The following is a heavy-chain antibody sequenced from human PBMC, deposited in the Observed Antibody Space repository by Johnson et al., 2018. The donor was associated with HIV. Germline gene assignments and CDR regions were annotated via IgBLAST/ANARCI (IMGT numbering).Heavy chain of an antibody. CDR2: IYTGGST. CDR1: GFTFSNVW. Sequence: VQLVESGGGLVKPGGSLRLSCAASGFTFSNVWMTWVRQAPGKGLEWVSVIYTGGSTYYADPVRGRFTISRDNSKNTLYLQMRSLRVEDTAIYYCARYGESQPLPLGDAFAVLSQGTMVTVSS. D-gene: IGHD3-10*01. V-gene: IGHV3-66*01. J-gene: IGHJ3*01. CDR3: ARYGESQPLPLGDAFAV.